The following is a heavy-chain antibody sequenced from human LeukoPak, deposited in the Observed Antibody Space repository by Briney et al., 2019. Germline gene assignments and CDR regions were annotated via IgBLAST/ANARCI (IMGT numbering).Heavy chain of an antibody. Sequence: PSETLSLTCTVSGGSISSYYWSWIRQPPGKGLEWIGYIYYSGSTNYNPSLKSRVTISVDTSKNQFSLKLSSVTAADTAVYYCARRADGYNLWGQGTLVTVSS. CDR3: ARRADGYNL. D-gene: IGHD5-24*01. CDR2: IYYSGST. CDR1: GGSISSYY. V-gene: IGHV4-59*08. J-gene: IGHJ4*02.